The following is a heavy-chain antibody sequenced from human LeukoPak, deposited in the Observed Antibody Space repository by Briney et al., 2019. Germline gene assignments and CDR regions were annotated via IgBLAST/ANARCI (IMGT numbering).Heavy chain of an antibody. V-gene: IGHV1-18*01. CDR3: AREGRGDHKGAFDY. D-gene: IGHD1-26*01. J-gene: IGHJ4*02. CDR2: ISAYNGNT. CDR1: GGTFSSYT. Sequence: ASVKVSCKASGGTFSSYTISWVRQAPGQGFEWMGWISAYNGNTNYAQKLQGRVTMTTDTPTSTGYMELRSLRSDDTAVYYCAREGRGDHKGAFDYWGQGTLVTVSS.